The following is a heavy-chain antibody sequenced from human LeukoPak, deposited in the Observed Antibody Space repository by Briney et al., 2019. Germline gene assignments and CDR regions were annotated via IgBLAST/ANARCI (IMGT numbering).Heavy chain of an antibody. Sequence: SETLSLTCTVSGVPISSGDYYWSWIRQPPGKGLEWIGYIYNSGSTYYNPSLKSRVTISVDTSKNQFSLKLSSVTAADTAVYYCVRDRELNYWGQGTLVTVSS. J-gene: IGHJ4*02. V-gene: IGHV4-30-4*02. CDR1: GVPISSGDYY. CDR3: VRDRELNY. CDR2: IYNSGST. D-gene: IGHD1-26*01.